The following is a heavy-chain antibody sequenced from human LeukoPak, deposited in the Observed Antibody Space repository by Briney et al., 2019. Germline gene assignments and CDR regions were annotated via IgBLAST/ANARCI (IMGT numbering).Heavy chain of an antibody. CDR2: IYSGGST. D-gene: IGHD5-24*01. J-gene: IGHJ5*02. CDR1: GFTVSSNY. CDR3: ARTGRDGYNDWFDP. V-gene: IGHV3-66*01. Sequence: GGSLRLSCAASGFTVSSNYMSWVRQAPGKGLEWVSVIYSGGSTYYADSVKGRFTISRDNSKNTLYLQMNSLRAEDTAVYYCARTGRDGYNDWFDPWGQGTLVTVSS.